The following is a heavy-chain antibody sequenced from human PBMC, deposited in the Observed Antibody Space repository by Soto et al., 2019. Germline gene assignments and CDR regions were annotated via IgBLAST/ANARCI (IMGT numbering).Heavy chain of an antibody. V-gene: IGHV3-11*01. CDR3: AREVGAYSSALDAFDI. CDR2: ISSSGSTI. CDR1: GFTFSDYY. D-gene: IGHD6-25*01. J-gene: IGHJ3*02. Sequence: GGSLRLSCAASGFTFSDYYMSWIRQAPGKGLEWVSYISSSGSTIYYADSVTGRFTISRDNAKNSLYLQMNSLRAEDRAVYYGAREVGAYSSALDAFDIWGQGTRVTVSS.